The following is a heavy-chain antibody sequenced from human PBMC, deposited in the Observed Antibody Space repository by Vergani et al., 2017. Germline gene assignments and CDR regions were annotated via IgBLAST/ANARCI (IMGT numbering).Heavy chain of an antibody. CDR1: GFSFSSYS. D-gene: IGHD2/OR15-2a*01. CDR2: IRYDGSSE. CDR3: ANSVIAGNVGVAYFGMDV. J-gene: IGHJ6*02. Sequence: VQLVESGGGLVKPGGSLRLSCAASGFSFSSYSMNWVRQAPGKGLEWVSVIRYDGSSEYYGDSVKGRFTISRDKSQNTVNLQMNSLRTEDTAVYFCANSVIAGNVGVAYFGMDVWGRGTTVTVSS. V-gene: IGHV3-30*02.